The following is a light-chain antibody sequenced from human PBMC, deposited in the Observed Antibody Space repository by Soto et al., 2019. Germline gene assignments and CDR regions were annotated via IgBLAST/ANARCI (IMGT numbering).Light chain of an antibody. CDR3: QQYDTYYT. CDR1: QSINKW. CDR2: EVS. V-gene: IGKV1-5*03. J-gene: IGKJ2*01. Sequence: DILLTQSPSTLSASVGDRVTISCRASQSINKWLAWYQHKPGKAPNLLIYEVSTLHSGVPSRFSGSGSGTEFTLTINSLKPDDFATYYCQQYDTYYTFGQGTKVDIK.